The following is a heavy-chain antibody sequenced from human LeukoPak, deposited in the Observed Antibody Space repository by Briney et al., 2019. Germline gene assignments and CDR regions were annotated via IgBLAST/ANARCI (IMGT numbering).Heavy chain of an antibody. CDR3: ARARYFGWLSVPGYMDV. Sequence: PWGSLRLSCAASGFTVSSNYMSGVRQAPGKGLEWVSVIYSGGSTYYADSVKGRFTISRDNSKNTLYLQMNSLRAEDTAVYYCARARYFGWLSVPGYMDVWGKGATVTISS. D-gene: IGHD3-9*01. V-gene: IGHV3-66*01. CDR2: IYSGGST. J-gene: IGHJ6*03. CDR1: GFTVSSNY.